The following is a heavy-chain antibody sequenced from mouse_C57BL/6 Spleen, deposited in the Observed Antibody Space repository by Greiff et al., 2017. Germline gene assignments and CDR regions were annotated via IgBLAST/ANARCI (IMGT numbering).Heavy chain of an antibody. V-gene: IGHV1-26*01. CDR1: GYTFTDYY. J-gene: IGHJ3*01. D-gene: IGHD1-1*01. CDR3: ARRWADYYGSSPAWFAY. Sequence: EVQLQQSGPELVKPGASVKISCKASGYTFTDYYMHWVKQSHGKSLEWIGDINPNNGGTSYNQKFKGKATLTVDKSSSTAYMELRSLTSEDSAVYYCARRWADYYGSSPAWFAYWGQGTLVTVSA. CDR2: INPNNGGT.